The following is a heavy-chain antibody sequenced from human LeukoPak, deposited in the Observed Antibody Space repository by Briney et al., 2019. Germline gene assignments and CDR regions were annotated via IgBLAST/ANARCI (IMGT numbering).Heavy chain of an antibody. CDR2: IYHSGST. CDR1: GGPLSCGGYP. D-gene: IGHD6-13*01. V-gene: IGHV4-30-2*01. J-gene: IGHJ4*02. Sequence: PSHTLSLTCAVWGGPLSCGGYPWSWIPQPPGKALEWIGYIYHSGSTYYNPSLKSRVTISVDRSKNQFSLKLSSVTAADTAVYYCARLVAATGNFDYWGQGTLVTVSS. CDR3: ARLVAATGNFDY.